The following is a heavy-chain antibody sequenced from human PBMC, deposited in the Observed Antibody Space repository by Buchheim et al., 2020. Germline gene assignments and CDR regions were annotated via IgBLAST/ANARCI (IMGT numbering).Heavy chain of an antibody. V-gene: IGHV5-51*01. D-gene: IGHD5-18*01. J-gene: IGHJ4*02. CDR2: IYPGGSYT. Sequence: EVQLVQSGAEVKRPGESLKISCQGSGYSFTGAYIAWVRQMPGKGLEWMGNIYPGGSYTAYNPSFQGQVTMSVDKSIRTAYLQWYSLKASDSAVYYCARRVRDSSGYNFDFWGQGTL. CDR1: GYSFTGAY. CDR3: ARRVRDSSGYNFDF.